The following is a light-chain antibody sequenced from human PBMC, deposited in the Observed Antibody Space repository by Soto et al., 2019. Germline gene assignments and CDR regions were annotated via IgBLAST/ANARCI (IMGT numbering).Light chain of an antibody. CDR1: SSDVGGYNY. CDR2: EVN. Sequence: QSALTQPASVSGSPGQSITISCTGTSSDVGGYNYVSWYQHHPGKAPKLMIYEVNNRPSGVSDRFSASKSGNTASLPISGLQAEDEAYYYCSSYTSSTTWVFGGGTKLTVL. V-gene: IGLV2-14*01. J-gene: IGLJ3*02. CDR3: SSYTSSTTWV.